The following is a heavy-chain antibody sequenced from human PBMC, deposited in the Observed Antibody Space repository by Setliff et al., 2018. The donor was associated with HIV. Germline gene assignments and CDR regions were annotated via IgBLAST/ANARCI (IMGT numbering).Heavy chain of an antibody. CDR3: ARETRSFGGVDP. Sequence: TSETLSLTCIVSGVSTISSSSSYYWGWIRQPPGKGLEWIGYIYYSGSTNYNPSLKSRVIISVDTSKNQFSLKVRSVTAADTAMYYCARETRSFGGVDPWGQGTLVTVSS. V-gene: IGHV4-61*05. CDR2: IYYSGST. J-gene: IGHJ5*02. CDR1: GVSTISSSSSYY. D-gene: IGHD2-21*01.